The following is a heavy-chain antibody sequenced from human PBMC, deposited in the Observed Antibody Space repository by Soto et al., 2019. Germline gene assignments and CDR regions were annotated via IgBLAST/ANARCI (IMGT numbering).Heavy chain of an antibody. CDR1: GYTFSGYD. D-gene: IGHD3-3*01. CDR2: VSPDSGST. V-gene: IGHV1-8*01. Sequence: QVQLVQSGAEVKKPGASVRVSCKASGYTFSGYDINWVRQATGQGLEWMGWVSPDSGSTGYAGIFQGRVTMTRDRSTTTAYMDLSSLPSEDSAVYYCARATELRYVEWSVYRGGNYAMDVWGQGTTVTVSS. CDR3: ARATELRYVEWSVYRGGNYAMDV. J-gene: IGHJ6*02.